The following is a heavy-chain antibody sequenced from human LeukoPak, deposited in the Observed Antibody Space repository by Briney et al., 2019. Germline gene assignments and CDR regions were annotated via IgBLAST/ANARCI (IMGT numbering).Heavy chain of an antibody. J-gene: IGHJ4*02. CDR2: IYTSGSI. Sequence: SQTLSLTCTVSGGSISSGSYYWNWIRQPAGKGLEWIGRIYTSGSINYNPSLKSRVTISVRTSKNQFSLKLRSVTAADTAVYYCARLTGYTIEDYFDYWGQGTLVTVSS. V-gene: IGHV4-61*02. D-gene: IGHD3-9*01. CDR1: GGSISSGSYY. CDR3: ARLTGYTIEDYFDY.